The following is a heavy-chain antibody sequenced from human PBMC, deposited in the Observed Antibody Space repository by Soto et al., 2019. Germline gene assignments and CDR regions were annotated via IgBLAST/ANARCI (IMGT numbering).Heavy chain of an antibody. J-gene: IGHJ6*02. Sequence: SVKVSCKASGGTFSSYAISWVRQAPGQGLEWMGGIIPIFGTANYAQKFQGRVTITADKSTSTAYMELSSLRSEDTAVYYCASPGAARYYYYGIDVWGQGTTVTVSS. CDR3: ASPGAARYYYYGIDV. V-gene: IGHV1-69*06. D-gene: IGHD6-13*01. CDR1: GGTFSSYA. CDR2: IIPIFGTA.